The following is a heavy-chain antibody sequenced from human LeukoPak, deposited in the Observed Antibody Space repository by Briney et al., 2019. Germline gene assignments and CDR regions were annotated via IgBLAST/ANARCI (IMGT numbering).Heavy chain of an antibody. D-gene: IGHD2-21*02. Sequence: SVKVSCKASGGTFSSYAISWVRQAPGQGLEWMGGIIPIFGTANYAQKFQGRVTITADKSTSTAYMELSSLRSEDTAVYYWARDSGTGGGYCCGDCYPIWGQGTMVTVSS. V-gene: IGHV1-69*06. CDR1: GGTFSSYA. J-gene: IGHJ3*02. CDR2: IIPIFGTA. CDR3: ARDSGTGGGYCCGDCYPI.